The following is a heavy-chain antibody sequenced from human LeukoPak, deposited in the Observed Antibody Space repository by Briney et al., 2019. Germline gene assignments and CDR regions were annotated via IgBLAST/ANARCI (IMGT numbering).Heavy chain of an antibody. CDR1: GFTFSTHA. Sequence: GGSLRLSCAASGFTFSTHAMSWVRQAPGKGLEWVSAVGISGGNTYYADSVKGRFTISRDNSNNTLYLQMNSLRAEDTALYYCARRNFFDYWGQGTLVTVSS. CDR3: ARRNFFDY. J-gene: IGHJ4*02. CDR2: VGISGGNT. V-gene: IGHV3-23*01.